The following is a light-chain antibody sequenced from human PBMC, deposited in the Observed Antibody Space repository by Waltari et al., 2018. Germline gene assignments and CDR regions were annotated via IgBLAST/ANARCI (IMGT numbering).Light chain of an antibody. CDR2: EAS. J-gene: IGKJ3*01. V-gene: IGKV1-39*01. CDR1: QYIDKY. Sequence: DMQMTQSPSSLSASVGDRVSITCRASQYIDKYLNWYQQNPGKAPKLLIFEASILQGGVPSRFSGSGSGTDFTLTTSSLQPEDFGTYYCQQSYITPFTFGPGTKVDVK. CDR3: QQSYITPFT.